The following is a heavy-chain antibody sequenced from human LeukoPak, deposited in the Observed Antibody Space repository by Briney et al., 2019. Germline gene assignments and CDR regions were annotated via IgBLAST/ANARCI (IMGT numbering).Heavy chain of an antibody. Sequence: GGSLRLSCAASGFTFSSYGMHWVRQAPGKGLEWVAFIRYDGSNKYYADSVKGRFTISRDNSKNTLYLQMNSLRAEDTAVYYCARAFYDSSGSDYWGQGTLVTVSS. CDR1: GFTFSSYG. D-gene: IGHD3-22*01. J-gene: IGHJ4*02. CDR3: ARAFYDSSGSDY. CDR2: IRYDGSNK. V-gene: IGHV3-30*02.